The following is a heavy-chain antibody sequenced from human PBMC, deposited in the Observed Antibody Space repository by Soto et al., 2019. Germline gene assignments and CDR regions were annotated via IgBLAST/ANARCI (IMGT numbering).Heavy chain of an antibody. Sequence: EVQLVESGGGLVKPGGSLRVSCAASGFSFSRYSMNWVRQAPGKGLEWVSSISSGSDYKFYADSVKGRFTISRDNAKNSLFLQMSSLRAEDTAVYYSARVYYNMYYYGMDVWGQGTTVTVSS. CDR3: ARVYYNMYYYGMDV. D-gene: IGHD3-10*01. J-gene: IGHJ6*02. V-gene: IGHV3-21*01. CDR1: GFSFSRYS. CDR2: ISSGSDYK.